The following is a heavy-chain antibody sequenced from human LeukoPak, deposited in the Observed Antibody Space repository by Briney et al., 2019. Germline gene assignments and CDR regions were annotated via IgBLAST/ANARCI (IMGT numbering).Heavy chain of an antibody. Sequence: GALRLSCSAPGLNLSRYGMSWVRQAPGEGLEWVSAISGGGGSTYYADSVKGRFTISRDNSKNTLYLQMNSLRAEDTAVYYCAKRGHFYDSSTDLYYYYGLDVWGQGTTVTVSS. CDR3: AKRGHFYDSSTDLYYYYGLDV. CDR1: GLNLSRYG. D-gene: IGHD3-22*01. J-gene: IGHJ6*02. V-gene: IGHV3-23*01. CDR2: ISGGGGST.